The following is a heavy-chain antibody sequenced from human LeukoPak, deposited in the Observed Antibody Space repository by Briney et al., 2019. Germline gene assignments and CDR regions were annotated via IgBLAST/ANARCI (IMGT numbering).Heavy chain of an antibody. V-gene: IGHV3-23*01. D-gene: IGHD3-10*01. CDR2: ISGSGSST. Sequence: GGYLRLSCAASGLTFSNYAMSWVRQAPGKGLEWVSAISGSGSSTYFADSVKGRFTISRDNSKNTLYLQMNSLRAEDTAVYYCAKHYGSGTYYNFPDYWGQGTLVTVSS. J-gene: IGHJ4*02. CDR1: GLTFSNYA. CDR3: AKHYGSGTYYNFPDY.